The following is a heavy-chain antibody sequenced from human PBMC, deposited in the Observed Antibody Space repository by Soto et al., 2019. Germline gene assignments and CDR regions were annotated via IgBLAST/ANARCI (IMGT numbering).Heavy chain of an antibody. D-gene: IGHD6-19*01. CDR3: AKLGAVAGEDY. Sequence: QVQLVESGGGVVQPGGSLRLSCSASGFTFSSHGMHWVRQAPGKGLEWVTIISYHGINKYYADSVKGRFTISRDNSTNTVSLQMNSLKVEDTAVYYCAKLGAVAGEDYWGQGVLVTVSS. CDR2: ISYHGINK. CDR1: GFTFSSHG. J-gene: IGHJ4*02. V-gene: IGHV3-30*18.